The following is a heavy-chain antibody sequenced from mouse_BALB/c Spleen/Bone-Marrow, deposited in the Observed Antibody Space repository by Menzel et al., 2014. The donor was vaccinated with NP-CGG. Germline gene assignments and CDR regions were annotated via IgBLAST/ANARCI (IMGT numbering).Heavy chain of an antibody. CDR1: GYSFTSYW. CDR2: IHPSDSGT. V-gene: IGHV1-74*01. CDR3: ARLGGLRVFDY. Sequence: VKLVESGAELVRPGASVKLSCKASGYSFTSYWMNWVKQRPGQGLEWIGMIHPSDSGTRLNQKFKDKATLTVDKSSSTAYMQLSRPTSEDSAVYYCARLGGLRVFDYWGQGTTLTVSS. D-gene: IGHD2-2*01. J-gene: IGHJ2*01.